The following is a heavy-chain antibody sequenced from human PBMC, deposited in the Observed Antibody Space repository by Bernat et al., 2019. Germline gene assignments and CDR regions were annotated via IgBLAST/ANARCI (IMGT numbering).Heavy chain of an antibody. CDR2: ISGSGGST. CDR3: ASTSVDVWRGDED. D-gene: IGHD3-3*01. J-gene: IGHJ4*02. V-gene: IGHV3-23*01. Sequence: EVQLLESGGGLVQPGGSLRLSCAASGFTFSSYAMSWVRQAPGKGLEWVSAISGSGGSTYYADSVKGRFTISRDNSKNTLYLQMNSLRAEDTAVYYCASTSVDVWRGDEDWGQGTLVTVSS. CDR1: GFTFSSYA.